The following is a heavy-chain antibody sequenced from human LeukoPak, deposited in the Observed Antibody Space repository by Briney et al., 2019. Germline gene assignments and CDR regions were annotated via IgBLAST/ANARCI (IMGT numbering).Heavy chain of an antibody. Sequence: GASVKVSCNASGYTFTSYGISWVRQAPGQGLEWMGWISAYNGNTNYAQKLQGRVTMTTDTSTSTAYMELRSLRSDDTAVYYCARVETIFGVVISYYFDYWGQGTLVTVSS. D-gene: IGHD3-3*01. V-gene: IGHV1-18*01. CDR1: GYTFTSYG. CDR2: ISAYNGNT. CDR3: ARVETIFGVVISYYFDY. J-gene: IGHJ4*02.